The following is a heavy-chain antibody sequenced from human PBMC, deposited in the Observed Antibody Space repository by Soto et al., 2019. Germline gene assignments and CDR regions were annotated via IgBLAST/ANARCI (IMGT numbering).Heavy chain of an antibody. V-gene: IGHV4-59*01. CDR2: IYYSGST. Sequence: PSETLSLTCTVSGGSISSYYWSWIRQPPGKGLEWIGYIYYSGSTNYNPSLKSRVTISVDTSKNQFSLKLSSVTAADTAVYYCARGQSLYDFWSGYYLVNWFDPWGQGTLVTVAS. CDR3: ARGQSLYDFWSGYYLVNWFDP. D-gene: IGHD3-3*01. CDR1: GGSISSYY. J-gene: IGHJ5*02.